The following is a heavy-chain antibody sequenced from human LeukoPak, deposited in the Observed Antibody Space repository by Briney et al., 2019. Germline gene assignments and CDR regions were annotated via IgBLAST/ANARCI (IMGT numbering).Heavy chain of an antibody. Sequence: GGSLKIFCWGSGYSFNRYWINRVRQMPGKGVEWMGRIDPSDSYTNYSPSFQGHVTISVDKSFSTAYLQWSSLKASDTAMYYCARASRDGYNQNFDHWGQGTLVTVSS. CDR3: ARASRDGYNQNFDH. V-gene: IGHV5-10-1*01. CDR2: IDPSDSYT. CDR1: GYSFNRYW. D-gene: IGHD5-24*01. J-gene: IGHJ4*02.